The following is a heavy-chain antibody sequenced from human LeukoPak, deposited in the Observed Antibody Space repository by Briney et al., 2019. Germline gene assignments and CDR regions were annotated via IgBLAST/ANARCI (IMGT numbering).Heavy chain of an antibody. D-gene: IGHD3-3*01. CDR3: ARDLLVSDFWSGWDFDY. CDR2: INTDGSST. CDR1: GFTFSSYW. J-gene: IGHJ4*02. Sequence: PGGSLRLSCAASGFTFSSYWMHWVRQAPGKGLVWVSRINTDGSSTSYADSVKGRFTISRDNAKNTLYLQMNSLRAEDTAVYYCARDLLVSDFWSGWDFDYWGQGTLVTVSS. V-gene: IGHV3-74*01.